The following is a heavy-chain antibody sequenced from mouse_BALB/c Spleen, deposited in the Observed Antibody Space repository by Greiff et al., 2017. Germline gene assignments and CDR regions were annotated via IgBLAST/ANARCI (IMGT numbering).Heavy chain of an antibody. CDR3: ARSGITPYYFDY. D-gene: IGHD1-2*01. CDR2: IYPGDGDT. CDR1: GYTFTSYW. J-gene: IGHJ2*01. Sequence: VQLQQSGAELARPGASVKLSCKASGYTFTSYWMQWVKQRPGQGLEWIGAIYPGDGDTRYTQKFKGKATLTADKSSSTAYMQLSSLASEDSAVYYCARSGITPYYFDYWGQGTTLTVSS. V-gene: IGHV1-87*01.